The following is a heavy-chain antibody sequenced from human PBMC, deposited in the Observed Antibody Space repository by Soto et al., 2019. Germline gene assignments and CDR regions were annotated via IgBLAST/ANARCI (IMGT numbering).Heavy chain of an antibody. CDR3: ARDESD. CDR1: GYTFTRYA. CDR2: INAGKGNT. J-gene: IGHJ4*02. V-gene: IGHV1-3*01. D-gene: IGHD2-21*01. Sequence: QVQLVQSGAEVKKPGASVKVSCKASGYTFTRYAMHWVRQATGQRREWMGWINAGKGNTIYSQKFQGRVTITTDTSASTASMELSNLSSEDTAVYYCARDESDWGQGTLVTVSS.